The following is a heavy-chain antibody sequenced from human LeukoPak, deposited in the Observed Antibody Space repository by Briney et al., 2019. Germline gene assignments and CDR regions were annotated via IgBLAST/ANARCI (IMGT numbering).Heavy chain of an antibody. D-gene: IGHD2-15*01. Sequence: SETLSLTCTVSGGSISSGDYYWSWIRQPPGKGLEWIGYIYYSGSTYYNPSLKSRVTISVDTSKNQFSLKLSSATAADTAVYYCARGNCSGGSCYLIFDYWGQGTLVTVSS. CDR2: IYYSGST. V-gene: IGHV4-30-4*01. CDR1: GGSISSGDYY. CDR3: ARGNCSGGSCYLIFDY. J-gene: IGHJ4*02.